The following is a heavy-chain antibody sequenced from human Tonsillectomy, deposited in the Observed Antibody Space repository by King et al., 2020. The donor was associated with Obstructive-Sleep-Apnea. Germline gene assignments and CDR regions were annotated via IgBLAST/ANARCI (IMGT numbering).Heavy chain of an antibody. V-gene: IGHV5-51*01. Sequence: VQLVQSGAEVKKPGESLKISCKGSGYSFTSYWIGWVRQMPGKGLEWMGIIYPGDSDTRYSPSFQGQVTISADKSIRTRYLQWSSLKASDTAMYYCARQIEGVEMATIGFDYWGQGTLVTVSS. CDR1: GYSFTSYW. CDR2: IYPGDSDT. CDR3: ARQIEGVEMATIGFDY. J-gene: IGHJ4*02. D-gene: IGHD5-24*01.